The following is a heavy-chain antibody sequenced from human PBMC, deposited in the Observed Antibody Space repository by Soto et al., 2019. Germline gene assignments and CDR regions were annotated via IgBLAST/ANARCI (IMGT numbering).Heavy chain of an antibody. Sequence: EVQLVESGGGLVQPGGSLRLSCAASGFTFSSFWMHWVRQAPGKGLEWVSRASPDGTSTSYAGSVKGRFTISRDNAKNTLFMQMNSPRAEDTAVYYCTRHGSGDYFLFDPWGQGTLVTVSS. J-gene: IGHJ5*02. CDR1: GFTFSSFW. V-gene: IGHV3-74*01. CDR3: TRHGSGDYFLFDP. CDR2: ASPDGTST. D-gene: IGHD4-17*01.